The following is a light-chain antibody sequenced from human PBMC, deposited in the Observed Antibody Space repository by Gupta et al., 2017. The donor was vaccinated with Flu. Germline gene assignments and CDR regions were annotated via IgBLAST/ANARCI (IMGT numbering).Light chain of an antibody. Sequence: IVMTQSPDSLAVSLGERATINCKSSQTILYNSNNKNYLAWYQQKPGQPPQLLMSWASSRESGVPDRFSGSGSGTDFTLTISSLQAEDVAVYFCQQDYSTPPTFGQGTKLEVK. CDR3: QQDYSTPPT. CDR1: QTILYNSNNKNY. CDR2: WAS. J-gene: IGKJ2*01. V-gene: IGKV4-1*01.